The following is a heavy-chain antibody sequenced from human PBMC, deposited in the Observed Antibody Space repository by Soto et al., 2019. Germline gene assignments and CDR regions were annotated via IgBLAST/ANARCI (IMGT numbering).Heavy chain of an antibody. J-gene: IGHJ6*02. Sequence: QVQVQQSGPGLVKPSETLSLTCTVSSSPSRSHNWGWIRQPPGRGLEWIGYVYYTGDTSYNPSLKSRVTISADTSTNHISLTLRSVTAADTAVYYCVRQGIDYLHGLVDVWGQGTTVSVSS. V-gene: IGHV4-59*08. CDR3: VRQGIDYLHGLVDV. D-gene: IGHD5-12*01. CDR1: SSPSRSHN. CDR2: VYYTGDT.